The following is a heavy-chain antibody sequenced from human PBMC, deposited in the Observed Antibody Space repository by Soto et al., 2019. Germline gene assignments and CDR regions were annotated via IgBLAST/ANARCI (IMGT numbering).Heavy chain of an antibody. J-gene: IGHJ4*02. CDR1: GYTFINYG. Sequence: QVQRMQSGAEVKKPGASVKVSCKASGYTFINYGINWVRQAPGQGLEWVGWISAYNGNTKDAQKSQGRVTLTTDTSTSTDYMELTGLRYDHTAIYYCARDMVTFDGVLVAGYWGQGTLVTVSS. CDR3: ARDMVTFDGVLVAGY. D-gene: IGHD3-16*02. CDR2: ISAYNGNT. V-gene: IGHV1-18*01.